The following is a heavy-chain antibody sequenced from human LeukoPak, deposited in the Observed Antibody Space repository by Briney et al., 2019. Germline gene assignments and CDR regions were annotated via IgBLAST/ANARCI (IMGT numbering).Heavy chain of an antibody. Sequence: PSETLSLTCTVPGGSISSYHWSWIRQPAGKGLEWIGRVYTSGSTNYNPSLKSRGTMSVDTSKEQLSLKLSSVTAADTAVYYCARDGLYSYGYSYFDYWGQGTLVTVSS. CDR1: GGSISSYH. CDR2: VYTSGST. V-gene: IGHV4-4*07. D-gene: IGHD5-18*01. CDR3: ARDGLYSYGYSYFDY. J-gene: IGHJ4*02.